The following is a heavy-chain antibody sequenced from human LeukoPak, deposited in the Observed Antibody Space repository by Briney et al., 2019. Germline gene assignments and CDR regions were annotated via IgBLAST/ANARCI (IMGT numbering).Heavy chain of an antibody. Sequence: SETLSLTCTVSGGSISSSSYYWGWIRQPPGKGLEWIGSIYYSGSTYYNPPLKSRVTISVDTSKNQFSLKLSSVTAADTAVYYCATQAVILQYYFDYWGQGTLVTVSS. V-gene: IGHV4-39*01. CDR1: GGSISSSSYY. CDR3: ATQAVILQYYFDY. CDR2: IYYSGST. D-gene: IGHD4-11*01. J-gene: IGHJ4*02.